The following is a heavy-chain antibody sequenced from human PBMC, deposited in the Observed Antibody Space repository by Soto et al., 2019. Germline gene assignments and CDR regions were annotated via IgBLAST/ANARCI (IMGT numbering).Heavy chain of an antibody. Sequence: QVQLVQSGTEVKKPGASVKVSCKASGYRFTQYVIHWVRQAPGKRLEWMGWIGGGDGKTYYSHNFQGRLTITRDTSASTAYMELSSLISEDTSMYYCVRDYASDSGVHLDFWGQGTLVTVSS. D-gene: IGHD3-22*01. CDR3: VRDYASDSGVHLDF. V-gene: IGHV1-3*01. J-gene: IGHJ4*02. CDR1: GYRFTQYV. CDR2: IGGGDGKT.